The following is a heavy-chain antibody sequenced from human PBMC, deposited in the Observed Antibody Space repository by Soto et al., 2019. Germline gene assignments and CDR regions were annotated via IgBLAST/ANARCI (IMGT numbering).Heavy chain of an antibody. CDR3: AASYYAILTGQFAFDM. Sequence: GGSLRLSCAGSGFSISDHYMDWVRQAPGKGLEWVGRSRNRVKKYTTEYAASVKGRFTISRDESKNSLFLQMNSLKTEDTAVYFCAASYYAILTGQFAFDMWGHGTMITVS. CDR1: GFSISDHY. J-gene: IGHJ3*02. V-gene: IGHV3-72*01. D-gene: IGHD3-9*01. CDR2: SRNRVKKYTT.